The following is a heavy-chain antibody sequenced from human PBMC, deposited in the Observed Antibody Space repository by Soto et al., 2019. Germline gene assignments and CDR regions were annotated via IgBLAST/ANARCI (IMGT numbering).Heavy chain of an antibody. Sequence: QVQLVESGGGVVQPGRSLRLSCAASGFTFSSYGMHWVSQAPGKGLEWVAVIWYDGSNEYDADSVKGRFTISRDNSKNTLYLQMNSLRAEDTAVYYCARDRHIVATVSGIFYYWGQGTLVTVSS. J-gene: IGHJ4*02. CDR3: ARDRHIVATVSGIFYY. CDR1: GFTFSSYG. V-gene: IGHV3-33*01. CDR2: IWYDGSNE. D-gene: IGHD5-12*01.